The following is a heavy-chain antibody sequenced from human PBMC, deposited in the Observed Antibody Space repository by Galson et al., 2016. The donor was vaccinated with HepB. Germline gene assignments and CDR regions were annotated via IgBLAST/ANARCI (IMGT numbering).Heavy chain of an antibody. CDR1: GFTFNKAW. CDR2: SKSKADGETR. Sequence: SLRLSCAASGFTFNKAWMTWVRQAAGKGLEWVGRSKSKADGETRDYSASVKGRFSISRDDSKNTMYLQMNRLKTEDTAVYYCATVTEGGLFDYWGQGTLVTVSS. V-gene: IGHV3-15*01. D-gene: IGHD3-16*01. J-gene: IGHJ4*02. CDR3: ATVTEGGLFDY.